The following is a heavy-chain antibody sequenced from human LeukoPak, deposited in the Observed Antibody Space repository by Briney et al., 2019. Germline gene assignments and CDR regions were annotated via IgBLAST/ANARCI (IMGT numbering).Heavy chain of an antibody. CDR3: ARVLEHSSSSFFGDWFDP. D-gene: IGHD6-6*01. CDR1: GGSISSSSYY. V-gene: IGHV4-39*07. Sequence: SETLSLTCTVSGGSISSSSYYWGWIRQPPGTGLEWIGSIYYSGSTYYNPSLKSRVTISVDTSKNQFSLKLSSVTAADTAVYYCARVLEHSSSSFFGDWFDPWGQGTLVTVSS. CDR2: IYYSGST. J-gene: IGHJ5*02.